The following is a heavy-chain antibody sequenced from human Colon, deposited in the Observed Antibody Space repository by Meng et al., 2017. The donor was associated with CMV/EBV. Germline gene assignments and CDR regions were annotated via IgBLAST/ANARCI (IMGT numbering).Heavy chain of an antibody. V-gene: IGHV3-30*02. CDR2: IRYDSVNK. D-gene: IGHD1-14*01. J-gene: IGHJ4*02. Sequence: LSLTCAASGFTFSSYGMHWVRQAPGKGLEWLTFIRYDSVNKYYADSVRGRFTVSRDNSNNTLYLQMNSLRAEDTAIYYCAKDKPTYIIDHWGQGTLVTVSS. CDR3: AKDKPTYIIDH. CDR1: GFTFSSYG.